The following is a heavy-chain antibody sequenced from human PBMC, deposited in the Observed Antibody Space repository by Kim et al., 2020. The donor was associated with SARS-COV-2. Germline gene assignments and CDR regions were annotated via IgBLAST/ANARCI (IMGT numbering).Heavy chain of an antibody. CDR1: GGSISCYY. V-gene: IGHV4-59*01. J-gene: IGHJ5*02. D-gene: IGHD1-26*01. CDR2: IYYSGST. CDR3: SRGIVGATTWLDP. Sequence: SETLSLTCPVSGGSISCYYLSWIRQPPGKGLEWIGYIYYSGSTNDNPSLKSRITISVDTSKNPFSLKLNSVTAPDTAGYYCSRGIVGATTWLDPWGQGTLVTVSS.